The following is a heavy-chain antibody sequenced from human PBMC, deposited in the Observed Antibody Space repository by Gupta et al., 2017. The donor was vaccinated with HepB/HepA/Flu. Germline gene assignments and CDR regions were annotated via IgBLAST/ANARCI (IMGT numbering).Heavy chain of an antibody. CDR3: ARASLSITSRKWFDP. J-gene: IGHJ5*02. D-gene: IGHD2-2*01. CDR2: MNPNSGNT. Sequence: QVQLVQSGAEVKKPGASVKVSCQASAYTFTSYDINWVRQAPGQGLEWMGWMNPNSGNTGYAQKFQGRVTFTRNTFINTAYMELSSLESEDTAVYYCARASLSITSRKWFDPWGQGTLVTVSS. CDR1: AYTFTSYD. V-gene: IGHV1-8*03.